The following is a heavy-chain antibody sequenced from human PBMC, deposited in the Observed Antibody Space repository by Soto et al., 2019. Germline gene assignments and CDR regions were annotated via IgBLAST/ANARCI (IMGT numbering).Heavy chain of an antibody. CDR2: IKDDGSEI. J-gene: IGHJ1*01. D-gene: IGHD4-17*01. CDR3: VRDPVLYGRHFRN. CDR1: GFIFSTSW. Sequence: EVQLVESGGGLVQPGGSLRLSCAASGFIFSTSWMTWVRQAPGKGLEWVANIKDDGSEIYYVTSVRGRFTISRDNARSTLYLQKNNLRAEGRAHYYCVRDPVLYGRHFRNWGQGTLVTVSS. V-gene: IGHV3-7*01.